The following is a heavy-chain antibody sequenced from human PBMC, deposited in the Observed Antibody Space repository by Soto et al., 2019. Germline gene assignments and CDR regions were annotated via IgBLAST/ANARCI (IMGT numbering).Heavy chain of an antibody. CDR1: GFTFSSYA. CDR2: ISGSGGST. D-gene: IGHD3-3*01. CDR3: AKDSFWSGSPYYFDY. J-gene: IGHJ4*02. Sequence: LRLSCAASGFTFSSYAMSWVRQAPGKGLELVSAISGSGGSTYYADSVKGRFTISRDNSKNTTYLQMNSLRAEDTAVYYCAKDSFWSGSPYYFDYGGQGTLVTVSS. V-gene: IGHV3-23*01.